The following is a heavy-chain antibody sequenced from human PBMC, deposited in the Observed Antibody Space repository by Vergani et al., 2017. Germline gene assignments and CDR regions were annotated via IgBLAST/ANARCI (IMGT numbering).Heavy chain of an antibody. CDR2: TWYDGNNK. J-gene: IGHJ5*02. CDR3: ERNLRLLYNRFDP. V-gene: IGHV3-33*01. CDR1: GFTFNQYG. D-gene: IGHD1-14*01. Sequence: QVQLVESGGGVVQPGRSLRLSCAASGFTFNQYGMHWVRQAPGKGLEWVAVTWYDGNNKQYADSVIGRFTISRDNSKSTMYLQMNSLSDEDTCVYYCERNLRLLYNRFDPWGQGTLVTVSS.